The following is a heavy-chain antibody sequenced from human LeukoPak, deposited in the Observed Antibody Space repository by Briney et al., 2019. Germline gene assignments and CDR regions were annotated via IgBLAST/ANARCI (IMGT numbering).Heavy chain of an antibody. CDR3: AADLSIGGVIVMY. CDR2: IVVGSGNT. Sequence: SVKVSCKASGFTFTSSAMQWVRQARGQRLGWIGWIVVGSGNTNYAQKFQERVTITRDMSTSTAYMELSSLRSEDTAVYYCAADLSIGGVIVMYWGQGTLVTVSS. V-gene: IGHV1-58*02. J-gene: IGHJ4*02. D-gene: IGHD3-16*02. CDR1: GFTFTSSA.